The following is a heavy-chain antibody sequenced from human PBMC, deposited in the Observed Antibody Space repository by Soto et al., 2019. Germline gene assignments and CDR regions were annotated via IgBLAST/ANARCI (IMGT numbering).Heavy chain of an antibody. CDR3: ARDAPGVAPY. CDR2: INYRGST. J-gene: IGHJ4*02. CDR1: GGSINSGDSY. Sequence: QVQLQESGPGLVRPSQTLSLICTVFGGSINSGDSYWNWIRQHPEKGLEWIGYINYRGSTFYNPSLKSRIIISVDTSKNQFSLKLSSVTAADTAVYYCARDAPGVAPYWGQGTLVTVSS. D-gene: IGHD2-15*01. V-gene: IGHV4-31*03.